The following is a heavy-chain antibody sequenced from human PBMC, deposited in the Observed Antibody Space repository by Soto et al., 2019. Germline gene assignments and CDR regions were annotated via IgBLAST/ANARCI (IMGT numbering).Heavy chain of an antibody. J-gene: IGHJ3*01. V-gene: IGHV3-23*01. CDR3: GKARRGGEYPAFDL. CDR2: TRTDGGGT. Sequence: EVQLLESGGGLVQPGGSVRLSCAASGFTLSDFDMGWVRQAPGKGLEWISLTRTDGGGTYYAYTVEGRLTVSRDTSTNTLYLQINNLRGEETALYYCGKARRGGEYPAFDLWGQGTMVTVSS. CDR1: GFTLSDFD. D-gene: IGHD2-21*01.